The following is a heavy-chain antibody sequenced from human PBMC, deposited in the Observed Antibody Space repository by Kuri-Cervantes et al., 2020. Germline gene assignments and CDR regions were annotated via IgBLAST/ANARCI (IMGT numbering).Heavy chain of an antibody. Sequence: ASVKVSCKVSGYTLSELSMHWVRQARGKGLEWMGWISAYNGNTNYAQKLQGRVTMTTDTSTSTAYMELRSLRSDDTAVYYCARVSGNWECSSSWYRPYYYYYGMDVWGQGTTVTVSS. D-gene: IGHD6-13*01. J-gene: IGHJ6*02. CDR2: ISAYNGNT. CDR1: GYTLSELS. CDR3: ARVSGNWECSSSWYRPYYYYYGMDV. V-gene: IGHV1-18*01.